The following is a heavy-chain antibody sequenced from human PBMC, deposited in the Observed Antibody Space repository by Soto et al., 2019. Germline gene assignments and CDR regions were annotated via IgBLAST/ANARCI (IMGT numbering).Heavy chain of an antibody. D-gene: IGHD3-22*01. J-gene: IGHJ4*02. Sequence: GASVKVSCKASGGTFSSYTIIWVRQAPGQGPEWMGRIIPILGIANYAQKFQGRVTITADKSTSTAYMELSSLRSEDTAVYYCASTYSRDGYRDYWGQGTLVTVSS. CDR2: IIPILGIA. CDR1: GGTFSSYT. V-gene: IGHV1-69*02. CDR3: ASTYSRDGYRDY.